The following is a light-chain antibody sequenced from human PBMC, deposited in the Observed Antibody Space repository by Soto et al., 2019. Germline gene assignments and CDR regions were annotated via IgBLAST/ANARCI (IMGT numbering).Light chain of an antibody. Sequence: DIQMTQSPSSLSASVGDRVTISCRASEKIWNGLAWYQQKPGKVTKHMIYAASTLQSGVPSRISGSGSGTDFTLTISSLQTVDVGTYYCQRYDSAELTFGGGTKV. CDR1: EKIWNG. CDR2: AAS. CDR3: QRYDSAELT. V-gene: IGKV1-27*01. J-gene: IGKJ4*01.